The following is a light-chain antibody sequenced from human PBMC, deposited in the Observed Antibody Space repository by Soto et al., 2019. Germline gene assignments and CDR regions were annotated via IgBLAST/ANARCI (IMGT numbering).Light chain of an antibody. CDR2: GAS. CDR1: QPVTTTY. Sequence: IVLTQSPATLSLSPGERATLSCTASQPVTTTYIAWYQQKFGQAPRLLIYGASTRATGTPDRFTGGGFGTDFTPTISRVEPEDFAVYYCQEYDSSFTFGGGTKVEMK. CDR3: QEYDSSFT. V-gene: IGKV3-20*01. J-gene: IGKJ4*01.